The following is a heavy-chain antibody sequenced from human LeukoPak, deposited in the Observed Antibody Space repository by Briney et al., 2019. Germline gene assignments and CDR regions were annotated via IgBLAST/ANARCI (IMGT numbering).Heavy chain of an antibody. Sequence: GRSLRLSCAASGFTFDDYAMHWVRQAPGKGLVWVSRINGDENSRAYADSVKGRFTISRDNARNTLYLQMNSLRVEDTATYYCARDRAERNWTYHTLFDSWGQETPVTVSS. CDR1: GFTFDDYA. J-gene: IGHJ4*02. D-gene: IGHD1-1*01. V-gene: IGHV3-74*01. CDR3: ARDRAERNWTYHTLFDS. CDR2: INGDENSR.